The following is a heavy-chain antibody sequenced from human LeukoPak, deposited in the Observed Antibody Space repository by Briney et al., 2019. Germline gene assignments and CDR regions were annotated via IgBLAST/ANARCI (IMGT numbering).Heavy chain of an antibody. Sequence: ASVKVSCKASGYTFTSYDINWVRQAPGQGLEWMGIINPSGGSTSYAQKFQGRVTMTRDMSTSTVYMELSSLRSEDTAVYYCATDGIPGATTTLDYWGQGTLVTVSS. J-gene: IGHJ4*02. CDR2: INPSGGST. V-gene: IGHV1-46*01. CDR3: ATDGIPGATTTLDY. D-gene: IGHD1-26*01. CDR1: GYTFTSYD.